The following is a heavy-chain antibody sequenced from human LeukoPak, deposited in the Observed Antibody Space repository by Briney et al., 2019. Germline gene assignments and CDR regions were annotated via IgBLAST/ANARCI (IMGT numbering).Heavy chain of an antibody. CDR3: ARAISPGTSTPDY. J-gene: IGHJ4*02. D-gene: IGHD1-7*01. CDR2: IIPIFGTA. V-gene: IGHV1-69*13. CDR1: GGTFSSYA. Sequence: ASVTVSCKASGGTFSSYAISWVRQAPGQGLEWMGGIIPIFGTANYAQKFQGRVTITADESTSTAYMELSSLRSEDTAVYYCARAISPGTSTPDYWGQGTLVTVSP.